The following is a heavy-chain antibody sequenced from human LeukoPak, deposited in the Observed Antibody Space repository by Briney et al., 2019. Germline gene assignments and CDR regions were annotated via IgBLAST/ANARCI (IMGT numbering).Heavy chain of an antibody. CDR2: MYYSGST. CDR1: GGAIRGYY. Sequence: PSETPSLTRTVSGGAIRGYYWGWIRQPPGEGLEWIGDMYYSGSTNYNPSLKSRVTMSVDTSKNQFSLKLSSVTAADTAVYYCARDPPSPAHYYYGMDVWGQGTTVTVSS. CDR3: ARDPPSPAHYYYGMDV. V-gene: IGHV4-59*12. J-gene: IGHJ6*02.